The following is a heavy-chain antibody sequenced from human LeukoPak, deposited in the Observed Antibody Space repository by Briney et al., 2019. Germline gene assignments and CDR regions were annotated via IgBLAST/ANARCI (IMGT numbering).Heavy chain of an antibody. Sequence: PSETLSLTCAVYGGSFSGYYWSWIRQPPGKGPEWIGEINNSRSTNYNPSLKSRVTISVDTSKNQFSLKLSSVTAADTAVYYCARGSGKERYFDWLLTYYYYYYMDVWGKGTTVTVSS. J-gene: IGHJ6*03. CDR3: ARGSGKERYFDWLLTYYYYYYMDV. CDR1: GGSFSGYY. CDR2: INNSRST. V-gene: IGHV4-34*01. D-gene: IGHD3-9*01.